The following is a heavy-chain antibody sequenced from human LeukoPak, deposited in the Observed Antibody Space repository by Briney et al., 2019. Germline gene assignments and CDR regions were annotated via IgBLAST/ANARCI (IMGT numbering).Heavy chain of an antibody. Sequence: GASVKVSCKASGYTFTSYDINWVRQATGQGLEWMGWMNPNSGNTGYAQKFQGRVTITRNTSISTAYMELSSLRSDDTAVYYCARVGFSKFYHHMDVWGKGTTVTVSS. V-gene: IGHV1-8*03. CDR2: MNPNSGNT. CDR3: ARVGFSKFYHHMDV. J-gene: IGHJ6*03. D-gene: IGHD4-11*01. CDR1: GYTFTSYD.